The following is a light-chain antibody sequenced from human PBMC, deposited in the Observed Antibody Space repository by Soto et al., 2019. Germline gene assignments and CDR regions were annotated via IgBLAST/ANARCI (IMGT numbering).Light chain of an antibody. CDR1: SSNIRYNY. V-gene: IGLV1-51*02. CDR2: ENN. Sequence: QSVLTQPPSVSAAPGQKVTISCSGSSSNIRYNYVSWYQQFPGTAPKLLIYENNKRPSGIPDRFSGSKSGTSAILVITGLQTGDEADYYCGTWDNSLSAGVFGGGTKVTVL. CDR3: GTWDNSLSAGV. J-gene: IGLJ3*02.